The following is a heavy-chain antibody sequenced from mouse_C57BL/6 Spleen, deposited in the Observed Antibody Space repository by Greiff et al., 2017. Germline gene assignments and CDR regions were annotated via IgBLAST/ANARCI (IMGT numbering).Heavy chain of an antibody. CDR1: GFNFNDYY. J-gene: IGHJ1*03. D-gene: IGHD2-3*01. CDR2: IVPGDGDT. Sequence: VQLQQSGAELVRPGASVKLSCTASGFNFNDYYMQWVKQRPEQGLEWIGRIVPGDGDTDYAAKFQGKATMTADTSSNTAYLQLSSLTTEDTAIYYCTREDDNTDGDVYFGGWGKGATVT. CDR3: TREDDNTDGDVYFGG. V-gene: IGHV14-1*01.